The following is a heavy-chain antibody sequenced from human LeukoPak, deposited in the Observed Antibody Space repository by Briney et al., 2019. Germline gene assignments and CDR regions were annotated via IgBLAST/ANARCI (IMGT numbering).Heavy chain of an antibody. CDR1: GFTFSHYP. Sequence: GGSLRLSCAASGFTFSHYPMSWVRQAPGKGLEWVSYISSSGSTIYYADSVKGRFTISRDNAKNSLYLQMNSLRAEDTAVYYCARDSSVTMVRGVIITSYGMDVWGQGTTVTVSS. CDR2: ISSSGSTI. D-gene: IGHD3-10*01. CDR3: ARDSSVTMVRGVIITSYGMDV. J-gene: IGHJ6*02. V-gene: IGHV3-48*03.